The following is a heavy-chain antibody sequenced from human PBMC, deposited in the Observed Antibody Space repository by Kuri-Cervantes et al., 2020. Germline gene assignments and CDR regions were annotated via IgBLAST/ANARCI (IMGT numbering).Heavy chain of an antibody. V-gene: IGHV1-2*02. CDR1: GYTFTGYY. Sequence: ASVKVSCKASGYTFTGYYIHWVRQAPGQGLEWMGWINPNSGGTKYAQKFQGRVTITTDESTSTAYMELSSLRSEDTAVYYCARTYSSTWNWFDPWGQGTLVTVSS. D-gene: IGHD6-13*01. CDR2: INPNSGGT. J-gene: IGHJ5*02. CDR3: ARTYSSTWNWFDP.